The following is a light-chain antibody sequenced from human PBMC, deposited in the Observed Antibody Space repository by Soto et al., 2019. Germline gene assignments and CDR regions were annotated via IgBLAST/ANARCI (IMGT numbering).Light chain of an antibody. CDR1: QSISNS. J-gene: IGKJ4*01. Sequence: DIQMTQTPSTQSASVGDRVTMTCRASQSISNSLAWYQQKPGKAPKLLIYRASALQSGVPSRFSGSGSGTEFTLTIDSLQPDDFATFYCQQYSTYPLTFGGGTRVDIK. CDR2: RAS. CDR3: QQYSTYPLT. V-gene: IGKV1-5*03.